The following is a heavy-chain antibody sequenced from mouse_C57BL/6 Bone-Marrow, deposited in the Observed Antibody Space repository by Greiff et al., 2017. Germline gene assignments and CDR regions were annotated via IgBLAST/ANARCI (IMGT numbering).Heavy chain of an antibody. Sequence: EVMLVESGGGLVKPGGSLKLSCAASGFTFSDYGMHWVRQAPEKGLEWVAYISSGSSTIYYADTVKGRFTISRDNTKNTLFLQMTSLRSEDTAMYYCARPNVGYAMDYWGQGTSVTVSS. CDR3: ARPNVGYAMDY. J-gene: IGHJ4*01. CDR2: ISSGSSTI. CDR1: GFTFSDYG. V-gene: IGHV5-17*01.